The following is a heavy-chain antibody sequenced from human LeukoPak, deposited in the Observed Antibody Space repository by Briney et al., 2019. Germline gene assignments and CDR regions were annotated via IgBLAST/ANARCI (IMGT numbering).Heavy chain of an antibody. Sequence: PGGSLRLSCAASAFMFNDYWMAGVRQGPGKGREWVANTNQDGSDKYYVDSVRGRFTVSRVNAKNSLYLQMSSLRAEDTAVYYCASIRDPSLSFDFWGQGTLVTVSS. CDR1: AFMFNDYW. J-gene: IGHJ4*02. CDR3: ASIRDPSLSFDF. V-gene: IGHV3-7*01. D-gene: IGHD2-21*02. CDR2: TNQDGSDK.